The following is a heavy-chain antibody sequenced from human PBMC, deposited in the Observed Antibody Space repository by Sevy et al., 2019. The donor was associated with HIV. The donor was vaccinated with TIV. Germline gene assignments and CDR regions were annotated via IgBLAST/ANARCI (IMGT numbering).Heavy chain of an antibody. J-gene: IGHJ6*02. CDR2: ISFYGSNK. Sequence: GGSLRLSCAASGFTFGSYDMYWVRQTPGKGLEWVALISFYGSNKEYADSVKGRFTISRDNSKNTVYLQMSSLKPEDTAVYYCAKDAFEVRGVLSSRGMPTYYHAMDLWGPGTTVTVSS. V-gene: IGHV3-30*18. CDR3: AKDAFEVRGVLSSRGMPTYYHAMDL. CDR1: GFTFGSYD. D-gene: IGHD3-10*01.